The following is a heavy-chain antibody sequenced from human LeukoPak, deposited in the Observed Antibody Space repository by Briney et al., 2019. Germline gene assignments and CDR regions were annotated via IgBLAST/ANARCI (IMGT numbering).Heavy chain of an antibody. CDR2: IYASGST. CDR1: GGSITSGNYY. Sequence: SQTLSLTCTVSGGSITSGNYYWSWIRQPAGKGLEWIGRIYASGSTSYNPSLKSRVTISVDTSKNQFSLKLSSVTAADTAVYYCARGDYFTMVRGVTLGTWDYWGQGTLVTVSS. D-gene: IGHD3-10*01. CDR3: ARGDYFTMVRGVTLGTWDY. J-gene: IGHJ4*02. V-gene: IGHV4-61*02.